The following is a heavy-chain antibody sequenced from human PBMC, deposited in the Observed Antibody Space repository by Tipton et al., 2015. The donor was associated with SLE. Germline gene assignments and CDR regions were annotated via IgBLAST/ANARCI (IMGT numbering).Heavy chain of an antibody. CDR2: MYYSGST. CDR3: ARDPKY. J-gene: IGHJ4*02. V-gene: IGHV4-59*12. Sequence: GLVKPSETLPLSCTVSGGSISSFYWSWIRQPPGKGLEWIGYMYYSGSTNYNPSLKSRVTISADTSKNQFSLKLTSVTAADTAVYYCARDPKYWGQGTLVIVSS. CDR1: GGSISSFY.